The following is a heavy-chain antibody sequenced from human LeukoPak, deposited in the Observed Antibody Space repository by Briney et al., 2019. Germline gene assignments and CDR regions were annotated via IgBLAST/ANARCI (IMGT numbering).Heavy chain of an antibody. CDR2: IKSKTDGGTT. CDR3: TADRAGAAATMTY. J-gene: IGHJ4*02. CDR1: GFTFTNAW. D-gene: IGHD2-15*01. Sequence: GGSLRLSRAASGFTFTNAWMNWVRQAPGKGLEWVGRIKSKTDGGTTDYAAPVKGRFTISRDDSRNTLYLQMDSLKSEDTAVYYCTADRAGAAATMTYWGQGTLVSVSS. V-gene: IGHV3-15*01.